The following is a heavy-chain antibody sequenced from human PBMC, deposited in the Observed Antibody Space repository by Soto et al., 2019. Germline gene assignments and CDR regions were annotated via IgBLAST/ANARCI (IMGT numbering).Heavy chain of an antibody. CDR2: IYSGGST. CDR3: ASRERTETTYYSRDA. CDR1: GFTVSSNY. V-gene: IGHV3-66*01. J-gene: IGHJ6*03. D-gene: IGHD1-7*01. Sequence: PGGSLRLSSAASGFTVSSNYMSWVRQAPGKGLEWVSVIYSGGSTYYADSVKGRFTISRDNSKNTLHLQMNSLRAEDTAVYYCASRERTETTYYSRDAWGKGPTFT.